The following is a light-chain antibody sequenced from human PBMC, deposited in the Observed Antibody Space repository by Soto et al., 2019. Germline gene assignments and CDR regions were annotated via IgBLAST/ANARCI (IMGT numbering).Light chain of an antibody. V-gene: IGKV3-20*01. J-gene: IGKJ1*01. Sequence: EMVMTQSPASLSASPWERVTLSCRASQNILSSLAWYQQRPGQAPRLLIYGAYNRATGIPDRFSGSGSGTDFTLTISRLEPEDFAVYYCQQYGSSRTFGQGTKVDIK. CDR3: QQYGSSRT. CDR1: QNILSS. CDR2: GAY.